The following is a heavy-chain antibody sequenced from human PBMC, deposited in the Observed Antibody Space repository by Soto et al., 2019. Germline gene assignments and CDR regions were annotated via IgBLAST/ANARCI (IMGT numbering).Heavy chain of an antibody. V-gene: IGHV1-69*01. CDR2: IIPIFGTA. CDR3: ARDTHPIYDSSGPWAFDI. J-gene: IGHJ3*02. Sequence: QVQLVQSGAEVKKPGSSVKVSCKASGGTFSSYAISWVRQAPGQGLEWMGGIIPIFGTATYAQKFQGRVTITADESTSTAYMELSSLRSEDTAVYYCARDTHPIYDSSGPWAFDIWGQGTMVTVSS. CDR1: GGTFSSYA. D-gene: IGHD3-22*01.